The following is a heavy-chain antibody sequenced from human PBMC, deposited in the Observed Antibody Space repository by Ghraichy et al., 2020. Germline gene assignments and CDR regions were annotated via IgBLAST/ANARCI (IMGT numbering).Heavy chain of an antibody. V-gene: IGHV3-53*01. CDR2: IYTGDIT. CDR1: GFTVSSKY. D-gene: IGHD3-22*01. J-gene: IGHJ6*02. Sequence: GGSLRLSCVAAGFTVSSKYMTWVRQAPGKGLEWVSVIYTGDITDYADSMKGRFTISRDNSKNTLSLQMNSLRAEDTALYYCAGESSGYYYGGEGGMDVWGQGTTVTVSS. CDR3: AGESSGYYYGGEGGMDV.